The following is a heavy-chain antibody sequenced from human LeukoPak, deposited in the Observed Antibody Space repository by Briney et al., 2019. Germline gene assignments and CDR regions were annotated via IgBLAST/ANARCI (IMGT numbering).Heavy chain of an antibody. V-gene: IGHV4-4*02. CDR2: IYHSGST. J-gene: IGHJ4*02. Sequence: SETLSLTCAVSGGSISSRNWWSWVRQPPGKGLEWIGEIYHSGSTNYNPSLKSRVTISVDKSKNQFSLKLSSVTAADTAVYYCARTRRESHYDSSGYYWDWGQGTLVTVSS. CDR3: ARTRRESHYDSSGYYWD. CDR1: GGSISSRNW. D-gene: IGHD3-22*01.